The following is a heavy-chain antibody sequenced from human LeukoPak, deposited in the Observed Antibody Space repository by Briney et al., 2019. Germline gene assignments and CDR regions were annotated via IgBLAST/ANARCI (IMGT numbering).Heavy chain of an antibody. CDR1: GGSINSYW. CDR2: IYTTGMT. V-gene: IGHV4-4*07. CDR3: ARAGYTISSYRFGY. D-gene: IGHD3-16*02. J-gene: IGHJ4*02. Sequence: PSETLSLTCSVSGGSINSYWWSWIRQPAGKGLEFIGRIYTTGMTNYNPSLKSRVSMSVDTSKNKFSLELRSVIAADTAVYFCARAGYTISSYRFGYWGQGALVTVSS.